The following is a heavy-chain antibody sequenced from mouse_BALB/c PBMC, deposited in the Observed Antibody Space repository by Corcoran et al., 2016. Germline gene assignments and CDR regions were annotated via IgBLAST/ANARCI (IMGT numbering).Heavy chain of an antibody. J-gene: IGHJ3*01. CDR1: GFDFSRYW. D-gene: IGHD2-14*01. CDR3: ARERGPYDAFAY. V-gene: IGHV4-1*02. CDR2: INPDSSTI. Sequence: EVKLLESGGGLVQPGGYLKLSCAASGFDFSRYWMSWVRQAPGKGLEWIGEINPDSSTINYTPSLKDKFIIARDNAKNTLYLQMSKVRSEDTALYYCARERGPYDAFAYWGQGTLVTVSA.